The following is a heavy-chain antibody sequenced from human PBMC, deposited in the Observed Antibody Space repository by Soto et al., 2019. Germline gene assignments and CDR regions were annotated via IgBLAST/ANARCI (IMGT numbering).Heavy chain of an antibody. Sequence: QITLKESGPPRVKPTQTLTLTCTFSGFSLTSRPMGVGWIRQPPGKALEWLVFIYWDDDKRYRPSLKNRLTITKDTSGNQVVLTMTNMDPLDTATYYCAHRLSGFNWNGGYFDYWGQGALVTVSS. V-gene: IGHV2-5*02. CDR1: GFSLTSRPMG. D-gene: IGHD1-1*01. J-gene: IGHJ4*02. CDR3: AHRLSGFNWNGGYFDY. CDR2: IYWDDDK.